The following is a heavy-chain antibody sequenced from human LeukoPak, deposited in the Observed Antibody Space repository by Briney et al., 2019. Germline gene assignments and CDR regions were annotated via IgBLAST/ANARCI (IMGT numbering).Heavy chain of an antibody. J-gene: IGHJ3*02. V-gene: IGHV5-51*01. CDR1: GYRLTCYW. Sequence: PGEYLMISCNCSGYRLTCYWIGLVRPTPGEEMEWMGSTYPGDSDTRYSPSFQGQVTISADNSISTAYLQWSSLKASDTAMYYCATRDGGRGFDIWGQGTMVTASS. CDR3: ATRDGGRGFDI. CDR2: TYPGDSDT. D-gene: IGHD5-24*01.